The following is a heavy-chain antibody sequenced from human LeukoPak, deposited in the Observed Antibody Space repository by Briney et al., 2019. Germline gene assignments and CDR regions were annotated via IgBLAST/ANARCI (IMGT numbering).Heavy chain of an antibody. CDR1: GFTFSDS. D-gene: IGHD1-26*01. Sequence: AGGSLRLSCAASGFTFSDSMNWVRQAPGKGLEWVSYISTTGSPIYYADSVKGRFTISRDNAENSLYLQMNSLRAEDTAVYYCARTSSFWGQGTLVTVSS. CDR2: ISTTGSPI. CDR3: ARTSSF. J-gene: IGHJ4*02. V-gene: IGHV3-48*04.